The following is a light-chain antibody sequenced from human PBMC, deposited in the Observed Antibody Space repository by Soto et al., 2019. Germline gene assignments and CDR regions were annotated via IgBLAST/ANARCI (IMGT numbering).Light chain of an antibody. V-gene: IGKV1-9*01. Sequence: SPLHQSTSSLPESGGDRVTITCQASQGISSYLAWNQQKPGKAPKLLIYAASTLQRGVPSRFSGSGSGTDCTLTISSLQPDDCAHYYVQQLNSSPITVGQGKRLDI. CDR2: AAS. CDR1: QGISSY. CDR3: QQLNSSPIT. J-gene: IGKJ5*01.